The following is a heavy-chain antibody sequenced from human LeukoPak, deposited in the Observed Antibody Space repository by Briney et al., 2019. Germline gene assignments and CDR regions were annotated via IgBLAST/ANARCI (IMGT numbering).Heavy chain of an antibody. CDR1: GGSISSYY. D-gene: IGHD6-13*01. Sequence: SETLSLTCTVSGGSISSYYWSWIRQPPGKGLEWIGYIYYSGSTNYNPSLKSRVTISVDTSKNQFSLKLSSVIAADTAVYYCASRTIAAAGWGDDAFDIWGQGTMVTVSS. J-gene: IGHJ3*02. V-gene: IGHV4-59*01. CDR2: IYYSGST. CDR3: ASRTIAAAGWGDDAFDI.